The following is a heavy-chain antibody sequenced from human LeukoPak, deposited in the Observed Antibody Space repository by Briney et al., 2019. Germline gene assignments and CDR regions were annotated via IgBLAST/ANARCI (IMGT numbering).Heavy chain of an antibody. CDR1: GYTFTSYG. D-gene: IGHD6-13*01. Sequence: AASVKVSCKASGYTFTSYGISWVRQTPGQGLEWMGWISAYNGNTNYAQKLQGRVTMTTDTSTSTAYMELRSLRSDDTAVYYCERDGSSSPTINFHWFDPWGQGTLVNVSS. CDR2: ISAYNGNT. CDR3: ERDGSSSPTINFHWFDP. J-gene: IGHJ5*02. V-gene: IGHV1-18*01.